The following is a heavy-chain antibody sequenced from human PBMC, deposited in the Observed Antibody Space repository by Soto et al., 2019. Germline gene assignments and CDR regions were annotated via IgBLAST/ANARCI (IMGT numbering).Heavy chain of an antibody. D-gene: IGHD3-10*01. CDR2: INPSGGST. V-gene: IGHV1-46*01. J-gene: IGHJ6*02. Sequence: ASVKVSCKASGYTFTSYYMHWVLQAPGQGLEWMGIINPSGGSTSYAQKFQGRVTMTRDTSTSTVYMELSSLRSEDTAVYYCARSGHGSGSYYNPFNSYYYYYGMDVWGQGTTVTVSS. CDR1: GYTFTSYY. CDR3: ARSGHGSGSYYNPFNSYYYYYGMDV.